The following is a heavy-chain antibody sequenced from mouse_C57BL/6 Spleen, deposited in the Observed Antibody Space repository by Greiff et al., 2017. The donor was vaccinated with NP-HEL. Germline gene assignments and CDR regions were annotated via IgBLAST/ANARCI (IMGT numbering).Heavy chain of an antibody. J-gene: IGHJ4*01. CDR2: IHPNSGST. D-gene: IGHD4-1*02. Sequence: QVQLQQSGAELVKPGASVKLSCKASGYTFTSYWMHWVKQRPGQGLEWIGMIHPNSGSTNYNEKFKSKATLTVDKSSSTAYMQLSSLTSEDSAVYYCARTTGSSYYYAMDYWGQGTSVTVSS. CDR3: ARTTGSSYYYAMDY. V-gene: IGHV1-64*01. CDR1: GYTFTSYW.